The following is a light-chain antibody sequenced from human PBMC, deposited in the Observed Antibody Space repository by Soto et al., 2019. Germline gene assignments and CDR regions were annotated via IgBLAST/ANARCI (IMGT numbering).Light chain of an antibody. J-gene: IGKJ5*01. Sequence: DIQLTQSPSFLSASVGDRVTITCLASQGISSYLAWYQQKPGKAPKLLISAAFTLRSGVPSRFSGSGSGTEFTLTISSLQPEDSATYYCQQLYNYPRTFGQGTRLEIK. CDR3: QQLYNYPRT. V-gene: IGKV1-9*01. CDR2: AAF. CDR1: QGISSY.